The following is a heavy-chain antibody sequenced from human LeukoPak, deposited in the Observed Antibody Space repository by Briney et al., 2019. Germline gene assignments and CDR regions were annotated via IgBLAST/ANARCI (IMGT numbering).Heavy chain of an antibody. J-gene: IGHJ5*02. CDR1: GGSFSSYY. D-gene: IGHD6-13*01. CDR2: IYYSGST. Sequence: PSETLSLTCAVSGGSFSSYYWSWIRQPPGKGLEWIGEIYYSGSTNYNPSLKSRVTISVDTSKNQFSLKLSSVTAADTAVYYCARVPGGVAAACGNWLGHWGQGTLVTVSS. V-gene: IGHV4-34*01. CDR3: ARVPGGVAAACGNWLGH.